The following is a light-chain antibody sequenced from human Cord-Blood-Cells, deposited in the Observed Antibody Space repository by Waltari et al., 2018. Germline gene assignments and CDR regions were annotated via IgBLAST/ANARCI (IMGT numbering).Light chain of an antibody. Sequence: EIVMTQSPATLSVYPGERATLSCRASQSVSRNLAWYQQKPGQAPRLPIYGASTRATGIPARFSGSGSGTEFTLTISSLQSEDFAVYYWQQYNNWPSDSFGQGTKLEIK. CDR2: GAS. CDR1: QSVSRN. CDR3: QQYNNWPSDS. J-gene: IGKJ2*03. V-gene: IGKV3-15*01.